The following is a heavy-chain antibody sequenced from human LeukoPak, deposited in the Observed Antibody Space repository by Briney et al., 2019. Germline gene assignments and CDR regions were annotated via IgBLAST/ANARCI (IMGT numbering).Heavy chain of an antibody. CDR3: ASDRIEVDAFDI. V-gene: IGHV4-61*02. CDR1: GGSISSGSYY. D-gene: IGHD2-15*01. Sequence: PSQTLSLTCTVSGGSISSGSYYWSWIRQPAGKGLEWIGRIYTSGSTNYNPSLKSRVTISVDTSKNQFSLKLSSVTAADTAVYYCASDRIEVDAFDIWGQGTMVTVSS. CDR2: IYTSGST. J-gene: IGHJ3*02.